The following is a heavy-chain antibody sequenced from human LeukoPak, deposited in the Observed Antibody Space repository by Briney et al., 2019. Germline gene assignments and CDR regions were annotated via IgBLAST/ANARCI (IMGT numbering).Heavy chain of an antibody. V-gene: IGHV3-66*02. D-gene: IGHD2-15*01. CDR2: IYSGGTT. J-gene: IGHJ4*02. CDR1: GFTVSSTY. CDR3: ARAPLGYCSGGSCYPFDY. Sequence: PGGSLRLSCAASGFTVSSTYMTWVRQAPGKGLEWVSLIYSGGTTYHADSVKGRFTISRDNSKNTLYLQMNSLRVEDTAVYYCARAPLGYCSGGSCYPFDYWGQGTLVTVSS.